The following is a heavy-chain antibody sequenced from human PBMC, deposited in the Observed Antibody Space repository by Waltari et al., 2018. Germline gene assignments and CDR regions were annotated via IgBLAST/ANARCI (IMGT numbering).Heavy chain of an antibody. CDR2: IKQDGSEE. CDR3: ARERRGQSGWYYFDF. V-gene: IGHV3-7*01. CDR1: GISFSSFW. J-gene: IGHJ4*02. Sequence: EVQLVESGGGLVQHGGSLRLSCAASGISFSSFWMPWVRQAPGKGLEWVANIKQDGSEEYYVDSVKGRFTISKDNAKNSLYLQMNSLRAEDTAVYFCARERRGQSGWYYFDFWGQGSLVTVSS. D-gene: IGHD6-19*01.